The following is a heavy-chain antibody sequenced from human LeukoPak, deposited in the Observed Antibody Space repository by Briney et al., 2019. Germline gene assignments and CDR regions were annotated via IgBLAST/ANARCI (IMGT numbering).Heavy chain of an antibody. Sequence: GASVKVSCKVSGYTLTELSMHWVRQAPGKGLEWMGGFDPEDGETIYAQKFQGRVTMTEVTSTDTAYMELSSLRSEDTAVYYCATSAYDSSGYDYWGQGTLVTVSS. J-gene: IGHJ4*02. CDR2: FDPEDGET. CDR1: GYTLTELS. CDR3: ATSAYDSSGYDY. D-gene: IGHD3-22*01. V-gene: IGHV1-24*01.